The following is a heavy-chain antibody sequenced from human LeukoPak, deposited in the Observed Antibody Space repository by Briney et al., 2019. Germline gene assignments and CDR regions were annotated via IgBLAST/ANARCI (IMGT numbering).Heavy chain of an antibody. CDR3: ARVSTMVRGVTYGMDV. V-gene: IGHV1-18*01. CDR1: GYTFSSYG. J-gene: IGHJ6*02. CDR2: INPYNGNT. D-gene: IGHD3-10*01. Sequence: ASVKVSCKASGYTFSSYGITWVRQAPGQGLEWMGWINPYNGNTNYAQKLQDRVIMTTDTSISTAYMELSRLRSDDTAVYYCARVSTMVRGVTYGMDVWGQGTTVTVSS.